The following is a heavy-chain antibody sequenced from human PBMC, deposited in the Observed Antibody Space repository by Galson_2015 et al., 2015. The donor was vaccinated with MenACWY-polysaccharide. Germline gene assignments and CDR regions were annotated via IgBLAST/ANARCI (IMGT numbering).Heavy chain of an antibody. CDR3: ARRQYQLRHFDY. V-gene: IGHV2-5*02. Sequence: PALVKPTQTLTLTCTFSGFSLSTSGVGVGWIRQPPGKALEWLALIYWDDDKRYSPSLKSRLTITKDTSKNQVVFTMTNMDPVDTATYYCARRQYQLRHFDYWGRGTLVTVSS. CDR1: GFSLSTSGVG. CDR2: IYWDDDK. J-gene: IGHJ4*02. D-gene: IGHD2-2*01.